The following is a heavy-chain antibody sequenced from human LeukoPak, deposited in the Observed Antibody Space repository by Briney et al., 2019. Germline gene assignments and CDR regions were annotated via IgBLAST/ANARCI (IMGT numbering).Heavy chain of an antibody. CDR2: IKQDGSEK. V-gene: IGHV3-7*01. Sequence: GGSLRLSCAASGFIFSSYWMSWVRQAPGKGLEWVANIKQDGSEKYYVDSVKGRFTISRDNAKNSLYLQMNSLRAEDTAVYYCASGDWNLGYWGQGTLVTVSS. CDR1: GFIFSSYW. J-gene: IGHJ4*02. D-gene: IGHD1-1*01. CDR3: ASGDWNLGY.